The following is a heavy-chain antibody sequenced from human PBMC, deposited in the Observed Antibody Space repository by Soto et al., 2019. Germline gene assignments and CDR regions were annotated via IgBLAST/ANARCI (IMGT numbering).Heavy chain of an antibody. CDR1: GFTFSTAW. J-gene: IGHJ4*02. CDR3: TVLGTGTLRY. V-gene: IGHV3-15*01. CDR2: IKSKTDGETS. D-gene: IGHD1-7*01. Sequence: EVQLVESGGGLVQPGGSLRLSCAASGFTFSTAWMSWVRQAPGKGLEWVGRIKSKTDGETSDYAAPVKGRFTISRDDSKNMLFLQMNSQKTEDTAVYYCTVLGTGTLRYWGQGSLVTVTS.